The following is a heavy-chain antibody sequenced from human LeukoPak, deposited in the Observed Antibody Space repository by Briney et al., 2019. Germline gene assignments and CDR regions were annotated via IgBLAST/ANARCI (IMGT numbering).Heavy chain of an antibody. CDR3: ARDERDYDFWSGYPQALLY. CDR1: GGSISSSSYY. CDR2: IYYSGST. D-gene: IGHD3-3*01. V-gene: IGHV4-39*02. Sequence: PSETLSLTCTVSGGSISSSSYYWGWIRQPPGKGLEWIGNIYYSGSTYYNPSLKSRVTISVDTSKNQFSLKLSSVTAADTAMYYCARDERDYDFWSGYPQALLYWGQGTLVTVSS. J-gene: IGHJ4*02.